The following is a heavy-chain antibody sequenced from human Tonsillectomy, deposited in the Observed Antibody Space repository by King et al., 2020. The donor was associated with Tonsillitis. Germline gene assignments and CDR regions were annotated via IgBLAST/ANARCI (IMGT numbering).Heavy chain of an antibody. CDR3: AKDRVATIPTFFDY. CDR2: ISWNSGSI. V-gene: IGHV3-9*01. CDR1: GFTFDVYA. J-gene: IGHJ4*02. Sequence: VQLVESGGGLVQPGRSLRLSCAASGFTFDVYAMHWVRQAPGKGLEWVSGISWNSGSIGYADSVKGRFTISRDNAKNSLYLQMNSLRAEDTALYYCAKDRVATIPTFFDYWGQGTLVTVSS. D-gene: IGHD5-24*01.